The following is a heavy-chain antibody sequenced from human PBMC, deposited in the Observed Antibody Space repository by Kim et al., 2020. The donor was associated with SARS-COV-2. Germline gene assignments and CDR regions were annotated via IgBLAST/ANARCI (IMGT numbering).Heavy chain of an antibody. J-gene: IGHJ3*01. V-gene: IGHV3-23*01. Sequence: ESVKGRFTISRDSSTDTVYLEMNSLRPDDTAVYYCAVRGGYGDRWGAFDLWGQGTMVTVSS. CDR3: AVRGGYGDRWGAFDL. D-gene: IGHD4-17*01.